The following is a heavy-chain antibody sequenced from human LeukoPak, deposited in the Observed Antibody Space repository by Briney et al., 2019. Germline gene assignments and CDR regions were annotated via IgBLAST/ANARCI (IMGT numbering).Heavy chain of an antibody. CDR3: ARARIAEAGLYYFDY. CDR1: GGTFSSYA. J-gene: IGHJ4*02. V-gene: IGHV1-69*13. D-gene: IGHD6-19*01. Sequence: SVKVSCKASGGTFSSYAISWVRQAPGQGLEWMGGIIPIFGTANYAQKFQGRVTITADESTSTAYMELSSLRSEDTAVYYCARARIAEAGLYYFDYWGQGTLVTVSS. CDR2: IIPIFGTA.